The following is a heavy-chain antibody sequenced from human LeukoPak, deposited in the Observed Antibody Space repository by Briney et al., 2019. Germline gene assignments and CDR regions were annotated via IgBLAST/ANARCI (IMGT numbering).Heavy chain of an antibody. V-gene: IGHV3-48*01. D-gene: IGHD3-16*01. Sequence: ETLSLTCTVSGGSISSYYWSWIRQPPGKGLEWLSYISSTSSTIYYADSVKGRFTISRDNAKNSLSLQMNSLRAEDTAVYYCAHLSRLGELHGSWGQGTLVTVSS. CDR1: GGSISSYY. CDR3: AHLSRLGELHGS. J-gene: IGHJ5*02. CDR2: ISSTSSTI.